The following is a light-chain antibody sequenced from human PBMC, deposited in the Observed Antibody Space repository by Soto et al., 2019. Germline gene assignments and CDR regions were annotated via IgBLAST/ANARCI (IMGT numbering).Light chain of an antibody. V-gene: IGLV2-8*01. Sequence: SVLTPPPSASGSPGRSVTISCTGTSSDVGGYNYVSWYQQHPGKAPKLMIYEVSKRPSGVPDRFSGSKSGNTASLTVSGLQAEDEADYYCSSYAGSNNYVFGTGTKVT. J-gene: IGLJ1*01. CDR1: SSDVGGYNY. CDR3: SSYAGSNNYV. CDR2: EVS.